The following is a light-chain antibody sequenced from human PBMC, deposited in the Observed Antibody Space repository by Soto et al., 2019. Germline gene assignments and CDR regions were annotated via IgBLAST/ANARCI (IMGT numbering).Light chain of an antibody. CDR1: QSVSSN. V-gene: IGKV3D-15*01. CDR2: GAS. Sequence: EIVMTQSPATLSVSPGERATLSCRAGQSVSSNLAWYQQKPGQAPRFLIYGASIRATGIPARFSGSGSGTEFTLTISSLQSEDFAVYYCQQYNNWPPWTFGQGTKVEIK. CDR3: QQYNNWPPWT. J-gene: IGKJ1*01.